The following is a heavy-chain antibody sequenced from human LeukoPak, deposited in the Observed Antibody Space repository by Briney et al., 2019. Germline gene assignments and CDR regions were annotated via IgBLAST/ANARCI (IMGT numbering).Heavy chain of an antibody. V-gene: IGHV3-30-3*01. Sequence: GGSLRLSCAASGFTVSSNYMSWVRQAPGKGLEWVAVISYDGSNKYYADSVKGRFTISRDNSKNTLYLQMNSLRAEDTAVYYCARDYYDSSGYYYLHWGYGMDVWGQGTTVTVSS. CDR3: ARDYYDSSGYYYLHWGYGMDV. D-gene: IGHD3-22*01. J-gene: IGHJ6*02. CDR2: ISYDGSNK. CDR1: GFTVSSNY.